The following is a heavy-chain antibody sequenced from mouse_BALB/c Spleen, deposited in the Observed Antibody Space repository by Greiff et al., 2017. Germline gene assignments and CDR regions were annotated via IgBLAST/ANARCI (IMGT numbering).Heavy chain of an antibody. CDR3: ARENYLDY. V-gene: IGHV1-87*01. Sequence: VQLQQSGAELARPGASVKLSCKASGYTFTSYWMQWVKQRPGQGLEWIGAICPGDGDTRYTQKFKGKATLTADKSSSTAYMQLSSLASEDSAVYYCARENYLDYWGQGTTLTVSS. CDR2: ICPGDGDT. J-gene: IGHJ2*01. CDR1: GYTFTSYW.